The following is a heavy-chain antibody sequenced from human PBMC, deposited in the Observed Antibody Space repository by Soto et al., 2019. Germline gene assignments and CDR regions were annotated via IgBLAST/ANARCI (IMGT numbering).Heavy chain of an antibody. Sequence: SETLSLTCTVSGGSLIQSYWNWIRQTPGKGLEWIGSVYYSGSTNYNPSLESRVTISVDKSKNQFSLKLMSLSAADTAVYYCGRLEGLATISYYFDYWGQGALVTVSS. CDR1: GGSLIQSY. V-gene: IGHV4-59*08. D-gene: IGHD3-9*01. CDR2: VYYSGST. J-gene: IGHJ4*02. CDR3: GRLEGLATISYYFDY.